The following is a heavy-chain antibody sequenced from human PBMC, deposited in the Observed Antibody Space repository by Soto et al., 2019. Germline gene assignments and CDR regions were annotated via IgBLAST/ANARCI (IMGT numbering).Heavy chain of an antibody. CDR3: ARKDYYRTGSYCFAS. V-gene: IGHV1-3*01. CDR2: INPGNGDR. D-gene: IGHD3-10*01. J-gene: IGHJ4*02. Sequence: QVQLVQSGAEVKKPGASVKVSCKASGYTFTTYPIHWVRQAPGQGLEWMGWINPGNGDRDYLQKFQGRVTVTRDTSASTDYMALRSLTSEDTAVYYCARKDYYRTGSYCFASWGQGPRVTVSS. CDR1: GYTFTTYP.